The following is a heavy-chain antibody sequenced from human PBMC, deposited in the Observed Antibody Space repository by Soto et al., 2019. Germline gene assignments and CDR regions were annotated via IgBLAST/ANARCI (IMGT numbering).Heavy chain of an antibody. CDR3: ARDFRAVAPLGAFDI. D-gene: IGHD6-19*01. V-gene: IGHV3-30-3*01. Sequence: PRLSCAACGFTFSSYAMHWVRQAPGTGLEWVAVISYDRSNKYYADSVKGRFTISRDNSKNTLYLQMNSLRAEATAVYYCARDFRAVAPLGAFDIWGQGTMVTVSS. CDR2: ISYDRSNK. CDR1: GFTFSSYA. J-gene: IGHJ3*02.